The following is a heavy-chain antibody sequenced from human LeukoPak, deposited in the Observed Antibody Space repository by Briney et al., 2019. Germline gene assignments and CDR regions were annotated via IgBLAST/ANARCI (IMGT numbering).Heavy chain of an antibody. V-gene: IGHV4-59*01. CDR3: ARGEKGSWDGFDI. CDR2: IYFSGSA. J-gene: IGHJ3*02. CDR1: GGSISSYY. Sequence: SETLSLTCTVSGGSISSYYWSWIRQPPGEGLEWMGYIYFSGSANYNPSPKSRVTMSVDTSMTRFSLKVGSVTAADTAVYYCARGEKGSWDGFDIWGQGTMATVS. D-gene: IGHD6-13*01.